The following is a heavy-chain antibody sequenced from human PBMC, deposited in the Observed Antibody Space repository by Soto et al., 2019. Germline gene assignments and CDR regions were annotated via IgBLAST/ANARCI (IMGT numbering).Heavy chain of an antibody. J-gene: IGHJ4*02. Sequence: ASVKVSCKVSGYTLTELSMHWVRQAPGKGFEWMGCINAYDGNTIYAQKLQGRVTMTTDTSTSTAYMELRSLRSDDTAVYYCARDAVAGTWYFDYWGQGTLVTVSS. CDR1: GYTLTELS. D-gene: IGHD6-19*01. V-gene: IGHV1-24*01. CDR3: ARDAVAGTWYFDY. CDR2: INAYDGNT.